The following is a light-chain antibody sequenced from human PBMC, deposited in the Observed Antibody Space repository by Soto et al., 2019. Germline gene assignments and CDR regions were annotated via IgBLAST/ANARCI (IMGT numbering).Light chain of an antibody. CDR1: SSNIGADYD. CDR2: ANT. Sequence: QSVLTQPPSVSGAPGQRVTISCTGSSSNIGADYDVHWYQQLPGAAPKLLIRANTHRPSGVPDRFSASKSGTSASLAITGLQADDEADYYCSSFVAGNNYWVFGGGTKLTVL. CDR3: SSFVAGNNYWV. V-gene: IGLV1-40*01. J-gene: IGLJ3*02.